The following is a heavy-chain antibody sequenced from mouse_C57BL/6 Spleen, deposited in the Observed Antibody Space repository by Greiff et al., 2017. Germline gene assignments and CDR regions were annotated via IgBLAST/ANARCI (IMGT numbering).Heavy chain of an antibody. CDR3: ARDAGDGSSAYFDY. Sequence: EVKLMESGGGLVKPGGSLKLSCAASGFTFSSYAMSWVRQTPEKRLEWVATISDGGSYTYYPDNVEGRFTISRDNAKNNLYLQMSHLKSEDTAMYYCARDAGDGSSAYFDYWGQGTTLTVAS. V-gene: IGHV5-4*01. CDR1: GFTFSSYA. D-gene: IGHD1-1*01. CDR2: ISDGGSYT. J-gene: IGHJ2*01.